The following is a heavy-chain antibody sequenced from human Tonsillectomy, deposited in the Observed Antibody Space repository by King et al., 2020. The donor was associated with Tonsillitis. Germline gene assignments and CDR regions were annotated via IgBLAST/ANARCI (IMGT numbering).Heavy chain of an antibody. Sequence: VQLQQWGAGLLKPSETLSLTCAVYGGSFSCYYWSWIRQPPGKGLEWIGEINHSGSTNYNPSLKSRVTISVDTSKNQFSLKLSSVTAADTAVYYCARSISKTRLGRRMDVWGKGTTVTVSS. CDR3: ARSISKTRLGRRMDV. D-gene: IGHD1-14*01. V-gene: IGHV4-34*01. CDR1: GGSFSCYY. J-gene: IGHJ6*04. CDR2: INHSGST.